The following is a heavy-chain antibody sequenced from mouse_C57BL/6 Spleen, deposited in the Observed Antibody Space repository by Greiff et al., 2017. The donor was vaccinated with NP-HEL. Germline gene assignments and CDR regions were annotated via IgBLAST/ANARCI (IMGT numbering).Heavy chain of an antibody. CDR1: GYTFTSYW. V-gene: IGHV1-59*01. J-gene: IGHJ2*01. CDR2: IDPSDSYT. Sequence: QVQLQQPGAELLRPGPSVKLSCKASGYTFTSYWMHWVKQRPGQGLEWIGVIDPSDSYTNYNQKFKGKATLTVDTSSSTAYMQLSSLTSEDSAVHYCARGRLTTVVATGFDYWGQGTTLTVSS. CDR3: ARGRLTTVVATGFDY. D-gene: IGHD1-1*01.